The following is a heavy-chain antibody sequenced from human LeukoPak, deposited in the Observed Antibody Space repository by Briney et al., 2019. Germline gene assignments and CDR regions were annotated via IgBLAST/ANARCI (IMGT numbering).Heavy chain of an antibody. D-gene: IGHD2-2*02. V-gene: IGHV4-4*02. CDR1: GGSISSSNW. CDR3: ARGEPYCSSTSCYIYYYYYYGMDV. CDR2: IYHSGST. J-gene: IGHJ6*02. Sequence: SGTLSLTCAVSGGSISSSNWWSWVRPPPGKGLEWIGEIYHSGSTNYNPSLKSRVTISVDKSKNQFSLKLSSVTAADTAVYYCARGEPYCSSTSCYIYYYYYYGMDVWGQGTTVTVSS.